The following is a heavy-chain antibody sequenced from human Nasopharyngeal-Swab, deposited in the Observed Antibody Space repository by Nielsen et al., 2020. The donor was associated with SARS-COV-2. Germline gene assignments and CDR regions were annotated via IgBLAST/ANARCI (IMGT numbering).Heavy chain of an antibody. V-gene: IGHV4-38-2*01. CDR1: GYSISSGYY. Sequence: SETLSLTCAVSGYSISSGYYWGWIRQPPGKGLEWIGSIYHSGSTYYNPSLKSRVTISVDTSKNQFSLKLRSVTAADTAVYYCARQGPYDSYGPSKVWGQGTTVTVSS. J-gene: IGHJ6*02. CDR3: ARQGPYDSYGPSKV. CDR2: IYHSGST. D-gene: IGHD5-18*01.